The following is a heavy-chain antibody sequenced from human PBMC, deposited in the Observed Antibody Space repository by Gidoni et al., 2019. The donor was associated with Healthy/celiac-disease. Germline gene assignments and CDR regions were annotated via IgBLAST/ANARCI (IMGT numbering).Heavy chain of an antibody. V-gene: IGHV3-23*01. D-gene: IGHD5-12*01. J-gene: IGHJ4*02. CDR3: AYVPSDGGYDRSFSY. CDR2: ISGSGGST. Sequence: EVQLLESGGGLVQPGGSLSLSFSASGCTFSSYAMSWFRQAPGKGLEWVSAISGSGGSTYYADSVKGRFTISRDNSKNTLYLQMNSLRAEDTAVYYCAYVPSDGGYDRSFSYWGQGTLVTVSS. CDR1: GCTFSSYA.